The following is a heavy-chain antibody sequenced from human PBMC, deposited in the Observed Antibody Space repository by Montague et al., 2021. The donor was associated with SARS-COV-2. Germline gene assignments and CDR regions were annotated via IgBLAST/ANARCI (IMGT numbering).Heavy chain of an antibody. CDR3: AREARGYSYGVFPGFDY. D-gene: IGHD5-18*01. CDR1: GVSVNSGSHY. CDR2: VYYSGTT. Sequence: SETLSLTRSVSGVSVNSGSHYWSWIRQPPGKGLEWIGYVYYSGTTKYXPSLQSRVSISLDTSNNQFSLSLRSVTSADSAVYFCAREARGYSYGVFPGFDYWGLGVLVTVSS. J-gene: IGHJ4*02. V-gene: IGHV4-61*01.